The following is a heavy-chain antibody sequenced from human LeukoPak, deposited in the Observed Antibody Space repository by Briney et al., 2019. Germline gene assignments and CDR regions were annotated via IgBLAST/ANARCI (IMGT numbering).Heavy chain of an antibody. CDR2: ISGSGGAT. Sequence: GGSLRLSCAASGFTFSTYGMSWVRQAPGKGLEWVSGISGSGGATYYADSVKGRFTISRGNSKNTLYLQMKSLRAEDTAVYYCARDPYSGSYGADYYYYMDVWGKGTTVTISS. CDR1: GFTFSTYG. V-gene: IGHV3-23*01. CDR3: ARDPYSGSYGADYYYYMDV. J-gene: IGHJ6*03. D-gene: IGHD1-26*01.